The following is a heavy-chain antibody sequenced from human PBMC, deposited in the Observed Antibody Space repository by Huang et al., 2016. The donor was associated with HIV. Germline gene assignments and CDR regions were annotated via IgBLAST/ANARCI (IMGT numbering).Heavy chain of an antibody. Sequence: QVQLVQSRAEVKKPGASVKVSCKVSEYTLTELSIHWVRQPPGKGREGRGGLDPEIGETIYAQKFQGRVTMTEDTSTGTAFMELSGLRPEDTAVYYCATGFDVFFDFWGQGTLVTVSS. D-gene: IGHD3-9*01. CDR2: LDPEIGET. J-gene: IGHJ4*02. CDR3: ATGFDVFFDF. CDR1: EYTLTELS. V-gene: IGHV1-24*01.